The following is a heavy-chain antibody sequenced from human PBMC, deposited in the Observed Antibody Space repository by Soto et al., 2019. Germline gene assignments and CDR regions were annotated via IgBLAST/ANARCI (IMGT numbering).Heavy chain of an antibody. CDR2: SSKSGSRT. D-gene: IGHD3-3*01. V-gene: IGHV3-23*05. Sequence: EVQLLESGGGLVQPGGSLRLSGAASGFTFSNYAMSWIRQAPGKAPEWLATSSKSGSRTYDVDSVKGRFPISTVNSKNTLLLQLNSLRLEATGIYYCPEWSDVTKADVEYFQNWGKGTLVTVSS. CDR3: PEWSDVTKADVEYFQN. J-gene: IGHJ1*01. CDR1: GFTFSNYA.